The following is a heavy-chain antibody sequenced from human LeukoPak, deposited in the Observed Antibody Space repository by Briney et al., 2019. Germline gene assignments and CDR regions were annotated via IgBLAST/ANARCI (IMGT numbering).Heavy chain of an antibody. CDR3: ARYGSGSYSDDHFQH. CDR2: IYHSGST. Sequence: PSGTLSLTCAISGGSISSSNWWSWVRQPPGKGLEWIGEIYHSGSTNYSPSLKSRVTISVDTSKNQFSLKLTSVTAADTAVYYCARYGSGSYSDDHFQHWGQGTLVTVSS. J-gene: IGHJ1*01. D-gene: IGHD3-10*01. CDR1: GGSISSSNW. V-gene: IGHV4-4*02.